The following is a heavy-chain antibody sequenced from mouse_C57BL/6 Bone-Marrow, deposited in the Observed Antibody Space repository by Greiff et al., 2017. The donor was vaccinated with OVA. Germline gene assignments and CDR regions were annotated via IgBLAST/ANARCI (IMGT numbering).Heavy chain of an antibody. CDR1: GFTFSSYA. D-gene: IGHD3-3*01. CDR3: TRGGWGGGLYYFDY. Sequence: EVKLVESGEGLVKPGGSLKLSCAASGFTFSSYAMSWVRQTPEKRLEWVAYISSGGDYIYYADTVKGRFTISRDNARNTLYLQMSSLKSEDTAMDYCTRGGWGGGLYYFDYWGQGTTLTVSS. J-gene: IGHJ2*01. V-gene: IGHV5-9-1*02. CDR2: ISSGGDYI.